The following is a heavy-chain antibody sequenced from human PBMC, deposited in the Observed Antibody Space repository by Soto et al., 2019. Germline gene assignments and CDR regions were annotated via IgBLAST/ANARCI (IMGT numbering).Heavy chain of an antibody. CDR3: ARGYCSGGNCYSGMDV. CDR2: IIPISGTT. Sequence: SVKVSCKASGGTFSTHAIIWVRQAPGHGLEWMGGIIPISGTTYYTQKFQGRVTITADEPTSTAFMELSSLKSEDTAVFYCARGYCSGGNCYSGMDVWGQGTMVTVYS. V-gene: IGHV1-69*13. CDR1: GGTFSTHA. J-gene: IGHJ6*02. D-gene: IGHD2-15*01.